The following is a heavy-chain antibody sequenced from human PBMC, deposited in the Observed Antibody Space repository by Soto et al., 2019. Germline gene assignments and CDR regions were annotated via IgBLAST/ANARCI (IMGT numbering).Heavy chain of an antibody. J-gene: IGHJ3*02. V-gene: IGHV3-7*01. Sequence: QLVESGGGLVQPGGSLRLSCEASGFTFDNYWMTWVRQAPGKGLEWVANIKRDGSGGSYLDSVRGRFTVSRDNARNSLYLQMNRLRAEDTALYYCARDVSPGSSGWYFDAFDIWGQGTLVTVSS. CDR3: ARDVSPGSSGWYFDAFDI. D-gene: IGHD6-13*01. CDR2: IKRDGSGG. CDR1: GFTFDNYW.